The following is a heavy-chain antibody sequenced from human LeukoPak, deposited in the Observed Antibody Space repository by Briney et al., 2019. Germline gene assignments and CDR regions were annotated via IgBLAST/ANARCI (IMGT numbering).Heavy chain of an antibody. CDR3: ARVYPDTAMVGIDP. CDR1: GGSISSYY. J-gene: IGHJ5*02. Sequence: SETLSLTCTVSGGSISSYYWSWIRQPPGKGLEWIRYIYYSGSTNYNPSLKIRVTISVDTSKNQFSLKLSSVTAADTAVYYCARVYPDTAMVGIDPWGQGTLVTVSS. CDR2: IYYSGST. V-gene: IGHV4-59*01. D-gene: IGHD5-18*01.